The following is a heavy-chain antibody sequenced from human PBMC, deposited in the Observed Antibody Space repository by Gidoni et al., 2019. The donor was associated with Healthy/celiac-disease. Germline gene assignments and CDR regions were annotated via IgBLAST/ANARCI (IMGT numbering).Heavy chain of an antibody. J-gene: IGHJ4*02. Sequence: EVQLVESGGGLVQPGGSLRLSCAASGFTFSSYEMNWVRQAPGKGLEWVSYISSSGSTIYYADSVKGRFTISRDNAKNSLYLQMNSLRAEDTAVYYCARDGWLVDREFDYWGQGTLVTVSS. CDR2: ISSSGSTI. V-gene: IGHV3-48*03. CDR1: GFTFSSYE. CDR3: ARDGWLVDREFDY. D-gene: IGHD6-19*01.